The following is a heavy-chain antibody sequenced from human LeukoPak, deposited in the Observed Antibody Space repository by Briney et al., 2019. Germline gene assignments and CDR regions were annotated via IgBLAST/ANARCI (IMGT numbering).Heavy chain of an antibody. CDR1: GGSIRSYY. CDR2: IYTSGST. J-gene: IGHJ4*02. V-gene: IGHV4-59*01. Sequence: SETLSLTCTVSGGSIRSYYWSWIRQPPGKGLEWIGYIYTSGSTNYNPSLKSRVTISVDTSKNQFSLKLSSVTAADTAVYYCTRDRNGGDHYYMDVWGQGTLVTVSS. CDR3: TRDRNGGDHYYMDV. D-gene: IGHD3-16*01.